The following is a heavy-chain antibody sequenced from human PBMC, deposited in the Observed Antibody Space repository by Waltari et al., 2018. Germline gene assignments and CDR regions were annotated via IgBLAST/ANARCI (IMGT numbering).Heavy chain of an antibody. CDR1: GASISGSHYY. J-gene: IGHJ4*02. V-gene: IGHV4-39*01. CDR3: VRPGSSVGWYYFDY. D-gene: IGHD6-19*01. CDR2: ISYSGTT. Sequence: QLQLQESGPGLVKPSETLSLNCTVSGASISGSHYYWGWIRQPPGQGLEWIGSISYSGTTYCNPSLKSRVTMSVDTSKNQFSLNLSSVTAADTAVFYCVRPGSSVGWYYFDYWGQGTLVTVSS.